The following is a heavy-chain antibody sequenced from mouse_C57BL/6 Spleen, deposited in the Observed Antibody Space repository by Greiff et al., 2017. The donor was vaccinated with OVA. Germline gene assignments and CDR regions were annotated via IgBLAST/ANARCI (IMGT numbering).Heavy chain of an antibody. D-gene: IGHD1-1*01. CDR1: GYTFTSYW. V-gene: IGHV1-69*01. J-gene: IGHJ2*01. CDR3: ARFTTVVATDY. Sequence: QVQLQQPGAELVMPGASVKLSCKASGYTFTSYWMHWVKQRPGQGLEWIGEIDPSDSYTNYNPKFKGKSPLTLDKSSSTAYMQLSSLTSEDSAVYDCARFTTVVATDYWGQGTTLTVSS. CDR2: IDPSDSYT.